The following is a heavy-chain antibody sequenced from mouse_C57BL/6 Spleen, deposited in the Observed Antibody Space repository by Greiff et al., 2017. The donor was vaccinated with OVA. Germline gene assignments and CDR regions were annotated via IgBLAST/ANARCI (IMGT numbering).Heavy chain of an antibody. V-gene: IGHV1-82*01. CDR2: IYPGDGDT. J-gene: IGHJ4*01. Sequence: VKLQESGPELVKPGASVKISCKASGYAFSSSWMNWVKQRPGKGLEWIGRIYPGDGDTNYNGKFKGKATLTADKSSSTAYMQLSSLTSEDSAVYFCARDYHDALDYWGQGTSVTVSS. CDR1: GYAFSSSW. CDR3: ARDYHDALDY. D-gene: IGHD1-1*01.